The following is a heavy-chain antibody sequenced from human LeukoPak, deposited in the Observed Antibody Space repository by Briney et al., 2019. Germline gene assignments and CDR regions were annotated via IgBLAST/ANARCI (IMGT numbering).Heavy chain of an antibody. CDR2: IYTSGST. V-gene: IGHV4-4*07. J-gene: IGHJ5*02. Sequence: SETLSLTCTVSGGSISSYYWSWIRQPAGKGLEWIGRIYTSGSTNYNPSLKSRVTMSVDTSKNQFSLKLSSVTAADTAVYYCARYRYCSSTSCYDWFDPWGQGTLVTVSS. D-gene: IGHD2-2*01. CDR3: ARYRYCSSTSCYDWFDP. CDR1: GGSISSYY.